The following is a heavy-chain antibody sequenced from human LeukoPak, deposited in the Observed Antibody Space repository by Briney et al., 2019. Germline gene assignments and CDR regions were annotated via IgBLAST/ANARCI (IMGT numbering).Heavy chain of an antibody. CDR2: IYYSETT. D-gene: IGHD1-14*01. J-gene: IGHJ6*03. V-gene: IGHV4-59*01. CDR1: GGSISNYF. CDR3: ARFPGGAEYRHYYYMDV. Sequence: ETLSLTCSVSGGSISNYFWSWIRQPPGKGLECIGFIYYSETTNYNPSFKSRVTISVDTSKNQFSLKLNSVTAADTAVYYCARFPGGAEYRHYYYMDVWGKGTTVTVSS.